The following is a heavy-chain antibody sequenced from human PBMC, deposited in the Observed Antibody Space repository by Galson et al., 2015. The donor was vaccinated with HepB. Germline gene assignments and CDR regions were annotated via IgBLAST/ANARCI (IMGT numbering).Heavy chain of an antibody. J-gene: IGHJ5*02. Sequence: SLRLSCAASGFPFNNAWMTWVRQAPGRGLEWIGRIKSKTDGATTDYAAPGKGRFTITRADSKTSIYLQMNSLKSEDTAVYYCTTDVYYSTYWPWPDPWGQGTLVTVSS. D-gene: IGHD5/OR15-5a*01. CDR2: IKSKTDGATT. CDR3: TTDVYYSTYWPWPDP. CDR1: GFPFNNAW. V-gene: IGHV3-15*01.